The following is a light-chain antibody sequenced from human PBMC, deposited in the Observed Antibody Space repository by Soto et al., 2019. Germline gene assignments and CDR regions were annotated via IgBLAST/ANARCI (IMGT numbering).Light chain of an antibody. Sequence: AIQMTQSPSSLSASIGDRVTITCRASQDIRSDLGWYQQKPGKAPELLIYAASSLQSGVPSRFSGSGSGTDFTLTISSLQPEDFTTYYCLQDYNYPRTFGQGTKVEIK. CDR3: LQDYNYPRT. V-gene: IGKV1-6*01. CDR2: AAS. CDR1: QDIRSD. J-gene: IGKJ2*02.